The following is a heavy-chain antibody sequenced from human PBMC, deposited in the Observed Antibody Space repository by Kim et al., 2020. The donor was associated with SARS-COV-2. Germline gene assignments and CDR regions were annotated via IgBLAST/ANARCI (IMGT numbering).Heavy chain of an antibody. CDR3: ARAVATIWGDYFDY. Sequence: AGSVKSRITLNPDPSKNQFSLQLNSVPPEDTAVYYCARAVATIWGDYFDYWGQGTLVTVSS. J-gene: IGHJ4*02. D-gene: IGHD5-12*01. V-gene: IGHV6-1*01.